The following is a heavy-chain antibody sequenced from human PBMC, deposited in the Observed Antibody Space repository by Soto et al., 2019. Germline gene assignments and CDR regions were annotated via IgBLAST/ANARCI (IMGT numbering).Heavy chain of an antibody. Sequence: GGSLRLSCAASGFPFSSYSMNWVRQAPGKGLEWVSYISSSSSTIYYADSVKGRFTISRDNAKNSLYLQMNSLRAEDTAVYYCARQPTTARPDYWGQGTLVTVSS. V-gene: IGHV3-48*01. CDR3: ARQPTTARPDY. CDR1: GFPFSSYS. J-gene: IGHJ4*02. CDR2: ISSSSSTI. D-gene: IGHD1-1*01.